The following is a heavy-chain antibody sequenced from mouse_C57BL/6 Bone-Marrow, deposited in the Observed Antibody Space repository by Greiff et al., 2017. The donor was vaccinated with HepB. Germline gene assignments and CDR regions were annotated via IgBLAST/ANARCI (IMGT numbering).Heavy chain of an antibody. CDR2: INYDGSST. CDR1: GFTFSDYY. J-gene: IGHJ4*01. Sequence: DVMLVESEGGLVQPGSSMKLSCTASGFTFSDYYMAWVRQVPEKGLEWVANINYDGSSTYYLDSLKSRFIISRDNAKNILYLQMSSLKSEDTATYYCARASYCYYAMDYWGQGTSVTVSS. D-gene: IGHD2-10*01. V-gene: IGHV5-16*01. CDR3: ARASYCYYAMDY.